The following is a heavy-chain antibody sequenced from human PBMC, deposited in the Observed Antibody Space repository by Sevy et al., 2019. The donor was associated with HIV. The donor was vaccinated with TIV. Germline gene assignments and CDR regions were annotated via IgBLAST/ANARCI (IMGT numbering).Heavy chain of an antibody. J-gene: IGHJ6*02. D-gene: IGHD2-2*01. V-gene: IGHV3-11*03. CDR1: GFTFNEYY. CDR2: ISSRSSYT. CDR3: AKTINSGGGVVPAANYYYYGLDV. Sequence: GGSLRLSCAASGFTFNEYYMSWIRQAPGKGLEWVSYISSRSSYTNYAASVKGRFTTFRDNAQNSLFLQMNSLRAEDTAVYYCAKTINSGGGVVPAANYYYYGLDVWGQGTTVTVSS.